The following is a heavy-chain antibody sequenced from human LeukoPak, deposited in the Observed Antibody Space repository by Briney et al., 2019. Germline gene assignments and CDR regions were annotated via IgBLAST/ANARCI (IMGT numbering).Heavy chain of an antibody. CDR2: ISSSSSYI. V-gene: IGHV3-21*01. CDR3: ARDQYAAAGTNDY. CDR1: GFTFSSYS. J-gene: IGHJ4*02. D-gene: IGHD6-13*01. Sequence: GGSLRLSCAASGFTFSSYSMNWVRQAPGKGLEWVSSISSSSSYIYYADSVKGRFTISRDNAKNSLYLQMDSLRAEDTAVYYCARDQYAAAGTNDYWGQGTLVTVSS.